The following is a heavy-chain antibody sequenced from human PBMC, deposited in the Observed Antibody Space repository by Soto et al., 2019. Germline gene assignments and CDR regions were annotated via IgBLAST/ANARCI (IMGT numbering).Heavy chain of an antibody. J-gene: IGHJ6*02. D-gene: IGHD3-3*01. CDR1: GLTFSDSA. V-gene: IGHV3-73*02. CDR3: TRPKNDIRFYSNNGIDV. CDR2: IRNKTNNYAT. Sequence: EVQLVESGGGLVQPGGSLKLSCAASGLTFSDSAIHCVRQASGKGLAWVGRIRNKTNNYATTYAASVKGMFTISRDDSKNTTYLQINSLKTEDTAVYYCTRPKNDIRFYSNNGIDVCDQGTTVTVSS.